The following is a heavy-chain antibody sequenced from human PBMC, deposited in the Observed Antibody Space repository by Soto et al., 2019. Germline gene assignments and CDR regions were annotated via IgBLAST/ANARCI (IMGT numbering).Heavy chain of an antibody. CDR2: ISGTSNYK. CDR3: ERARSTTRTGTTRGWFDP. V-gene: IGHV3-21*01. J-gene: IGHJ5*02. D-gene: IGHD2-2*01. Sequence: EVQLVESGGGLVKPGGSLRLSCAASGFPLKNYTMNWVRQAPGKGLEWVSSISGTSNYKYYADAVKVRFTISRDNAKKALYLQMSSLRAEDTAVYYCERARSTTRTGTTRGWFDPWGQGTLVTVAS. CDR1: GFPLKNYT.